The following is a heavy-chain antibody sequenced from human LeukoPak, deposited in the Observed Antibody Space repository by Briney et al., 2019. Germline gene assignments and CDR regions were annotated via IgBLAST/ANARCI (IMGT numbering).Heavy chain of an antibody. Sequence: ASVKVSCKASGGTFSSYAISWVRQAPGQGLEWMGRIIPILGIANYAQKFQGRVTITADKSTSTAYMELSSLRSEDTAVYYCARVAPYYGSGSTQAYYYYGMDVWGQGTTVTVSS. CDR2: IIPILGIA. V-gene: IGHV1-69*04. CDR1: GGTFSSYA. J-gene: IGHJ6*02. CDR3: ARVAPYYGSGSTQAYYYYGMDV. D-gene: IGHD3-10*01.